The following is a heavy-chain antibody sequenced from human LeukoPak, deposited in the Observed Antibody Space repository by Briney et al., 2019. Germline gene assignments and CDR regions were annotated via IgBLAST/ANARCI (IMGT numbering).Heavy chain of an antibody. CDR2: IYYSGST. CDR1: GGSISSYY. CDR3: VKSGGYGLIDY. D-gene: IGHD1-26*01. J-gene: IGHJ4*02. V-gene: IGHV4-59*08. Sequence: SETLSLTCTVSGGSISSYYWSWIRQPPGKGLEWIGYIYYSGSTNYNPSLKSRVTISVDTSKNQFSLKLSSVTAADTAMYYCVKSGGYGLIDYWGQGTLATVSS.